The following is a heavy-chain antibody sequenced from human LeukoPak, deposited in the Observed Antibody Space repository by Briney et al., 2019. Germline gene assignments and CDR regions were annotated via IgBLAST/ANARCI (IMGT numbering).Heavy chain of an antibody. CDR3: ARGMGRYYYGSGSYSYYFDY. J-gene: IGHJ4*02. V-gene: IGHV4-34*01. CDR1: GGSFSGYY. D-gene: IGHD3-10*01. Sequence: SETLSLTCAVYGGSFSGYYWSWIRQPPGKGLEWIGEIKHSGSTNYNPSLKSRVTISVDTSKIQFSLKLSSVTAADTAVYYCARGMGRYYYGSGSYSYYFDYWGQGTLVTVSS. CDR2: IKHSGST.